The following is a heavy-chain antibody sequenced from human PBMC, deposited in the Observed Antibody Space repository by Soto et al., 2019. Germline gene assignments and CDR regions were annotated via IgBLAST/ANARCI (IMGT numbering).Heavy chain of an antibody. D-gene: IGHD3-10*01. J-gene: IGHJ4*02. CDR1: GFTFSDYY. CDR2: ISSSGNYA. V-gene: IGHV3-11*06. CDR3: ARSSGSYWWEFDY. Sequence: QVQLVESGGGLVKPAGSLRLSCAASGFTFSDYYMSWIRQAPGKGLEWISYISSSGNYADYADSMKGRFSISRDNAKNSVYLQVHSLRAEDTAVYYCARSSGSYWWEFDYWGQGTLVTVSS.